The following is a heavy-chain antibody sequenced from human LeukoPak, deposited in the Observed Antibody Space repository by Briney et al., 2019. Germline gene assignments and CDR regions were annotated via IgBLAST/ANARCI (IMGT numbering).Heavy chain of an antibody. CDR2: IYYTGST. J-gene: IGHJ5*02. V-gene: IGHV4-59*12. D-gene: IGHD6-13*01. CDR3: AGEDVAAAA. CDR1: GGSISGNY. Sequence: SEALSLTCTVSGGSISGNYWSWIRQPPEKGLEWIGYIYYTGSTNYNPSLKSRVTISVDTSKNQFSLKLSSVTAADTAVYYCAGEDVAAAAWGQGTLVTVSS.